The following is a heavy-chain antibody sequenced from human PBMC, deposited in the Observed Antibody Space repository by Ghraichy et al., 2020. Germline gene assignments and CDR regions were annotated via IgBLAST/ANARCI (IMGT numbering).Heavy chain of an antibody. CDR2: IYYSGST. CDR3: ARAPEYDFWSGIDAFDI. CDR1: GGSISSYY. V-gene: IGHV4-59*01. D-gene: IGHD3-3*01. J-gene: IGHJ3*02. Sequence: SETLSLTCTVSGGSISSYYWSWIRQPPGKGLEWIGYIYYSGSTNYNPSLKSRVTISVDTSKNQFSLKLSSVTAADTAVYYCARAPEYDFWSGIDAFDIWGQGTMVTVSS.